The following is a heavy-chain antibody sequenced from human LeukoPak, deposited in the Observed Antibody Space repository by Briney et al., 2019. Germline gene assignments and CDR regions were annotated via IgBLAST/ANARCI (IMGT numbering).Heavy chain of an antibody. J-gene: IGHJ5*02. D-gene: IGHD3-10*01. CDR2: INHSGST. CDR3: ARGGVIDP. Sequence: PSETLSLACTVSGYSISSGYYWGWIRQPPGKGLEWIGEINHSGSTNYNPSLKSRVTISVDTSKNQFSLKLSSVTAADTAVYYCARGGVIDPWGQGTLVTVSS. CDR1: GYSISSGYY. V-gene: IGHV4-38-2*02.